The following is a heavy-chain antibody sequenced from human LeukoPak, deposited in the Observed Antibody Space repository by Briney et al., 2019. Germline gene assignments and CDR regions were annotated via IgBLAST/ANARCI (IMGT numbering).Heavy chain of an antibody. CDR1: GFTFSSHG. CDR3: ARDSPNYSKGAIDI. CDR2: ISTDGAST. J-gene: IGHJ3*02. D-gene: IGHD1-7*01. V-gene: IGHV3-74*01. Sequence: GGSLRLSCAASGFTFSSHGMNWVGHAPGKGLVWVAHISTDGASTNYVDSVKGRFTISRHNAKNTLYLQMNSLRPEDTAVYYCARDSPNYSKGAIDIWGQGTMVTVSS.